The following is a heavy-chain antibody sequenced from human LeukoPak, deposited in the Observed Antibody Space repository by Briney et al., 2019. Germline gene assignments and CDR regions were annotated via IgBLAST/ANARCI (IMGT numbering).Heavy chain of an antibody. D-gene: IGHD3-22*01. Sequence: GESLKISCKGSGYSFTSYWIGWVRQMPGKGLEWMGIIYPGDSDTRYSPSFQGQVTISADKSISTAYLQWSSLKASDTAMYYCARQVSDYYDSSGYYYYYYYMDAWGKGTTVTVSS. CDR3: ARQVSDYYDSSGYYYYYYYMDA. CDR1: GYSFTSYW. J-gene: IGHJ6*03. CDR2: IYPGDSDT. V-gene: IGHV5-51*01.